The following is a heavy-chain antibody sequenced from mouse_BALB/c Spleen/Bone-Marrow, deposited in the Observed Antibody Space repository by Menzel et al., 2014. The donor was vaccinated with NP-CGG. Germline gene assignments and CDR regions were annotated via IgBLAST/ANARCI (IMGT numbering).Heavy chain of an antibody. V-gene: IGHV14-3*02. J-gene: IGHJ4*01. CDR3: ARWLLPYGLDY. CDR2: IDPANGNT. D-gene: IGHD2-3*01. CDR1: GFNIKDTY. Sequence: VQLQQPSGAELVKPGASAKLSCTASGFNIKDTYMHWVKQRPEQGLEWMGRIDPANGNTKYDPKFQGKATITADTSSNTAYLQLSSLTSEDTAVYYCARWLLPYGLDYWGQGTSVTVSS.